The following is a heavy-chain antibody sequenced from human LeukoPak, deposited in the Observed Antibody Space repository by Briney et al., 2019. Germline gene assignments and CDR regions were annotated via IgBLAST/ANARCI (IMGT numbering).Heavy chain of an antibody. CDR3: ARDLKGIVVVPAARGFGY. J-gene: IGHJ4*02. V-gene: IGHV3-21*01. D-gene: IGHD2-2*01. Sequence: GGSLRLSCAASGFTFSSYSVNWVRQAPGKGLEWVSSISSSSSYIYYADSVKGRFTISRDNAKNSLYLQMNSLRAEDTAVYYCARDLKGIVVVPAARGFGYWGQGTLVTVSS. CDR1: GFTFSSYS. CDR2: ISSSSSYI.